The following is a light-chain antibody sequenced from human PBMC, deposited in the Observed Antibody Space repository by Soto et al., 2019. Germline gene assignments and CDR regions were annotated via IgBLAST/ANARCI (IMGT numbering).Light chain of an antibody. CDR3: QQYGSSPAT. CDR1: QSISTF. Sequence: EIVLTQSPATLSLSPGERATLSCRASQSISTFLAWYQQKPGLAPRLLIYDASSRATGIPDRFSGSGSGTDFTLTISRLEPEDFAVYYCQQYGSSPATFGQGTKVDIK. V-gene: IGKV3D-20*01. CDR2: DAS. J-gene: IGKJ1*01.